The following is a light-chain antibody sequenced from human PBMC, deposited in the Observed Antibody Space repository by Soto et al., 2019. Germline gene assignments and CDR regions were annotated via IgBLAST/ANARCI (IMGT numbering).Light chain of an antibody. CDR3: SSHTSGDTRV. CDR1: SSDVGGYDY. CDR2: EVT. V-gene: IGLV2-14*01. Sequence: QSALTQPASVSGSPGQSIAISCTGTSSDVGGYDYVSWYQQHPDKAPKLIIYEVTKRPSGVSNRFSGSKSGNTGSLTISGLQPDDEADYYCSSHTSGDTRVFGSGTKVTVL. J-gene: IGLJ1*01.